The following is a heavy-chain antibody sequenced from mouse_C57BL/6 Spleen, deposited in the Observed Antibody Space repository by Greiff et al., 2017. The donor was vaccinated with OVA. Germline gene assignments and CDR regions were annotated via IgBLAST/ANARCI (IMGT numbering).Heavy chain of an antibody. V-gene: IGHV1-81*01. CDR2: IYPRSGNT. CDR1: GYTFTSYG. CDR3: ARTYYYGSSYDAMDY. Sequence: VKLMESGAELARPGASVKLSCKASGYTFTSYGISWVKQRTGQGLEWIGEIYPRSGNTYYNEKFKGKATLTADKSSSTAYMELRSLTSEDSAVYFCARTYYYGSSYDAMDYWGQGTSVTVSS. D-gene: IGHD1-1*01. J-gene: IGHJ4*01.